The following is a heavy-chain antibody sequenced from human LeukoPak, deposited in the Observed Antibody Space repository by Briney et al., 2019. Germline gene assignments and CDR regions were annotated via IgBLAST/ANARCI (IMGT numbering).Heavy chain of an antibody. CDR2: IYSGGST. CDR1: GFTVSSNY. CDR3: ARDKAVAGSYYYYGMDV. J-gene: IGHJ6*02. V-gene: IGHV3-66*01. Sequence: GGSLRLSCAASGFTVSSNYVSWVRQAPGKGLEWVSVIYSGGSTYYADSVKGRFTISRDNSKNTLYLQMNSLRAEDTAVYYCARDKAVAGSYYYYGMDVWGQGTTVTVSS. D-gene: IGHD6-19*01.